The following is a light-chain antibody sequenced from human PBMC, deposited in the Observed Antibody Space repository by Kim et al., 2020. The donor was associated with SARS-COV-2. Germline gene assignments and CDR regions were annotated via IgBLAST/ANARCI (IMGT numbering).Light chain of an antibody. J-gene: IGLJ2*01. CDR2: EGV. CDR3: AAWDDNLNVPV. Sequence: HTVTISCSGTRTKIVTKTLSWYQQLPGTAPKLLIHEGVQRPSGVPELFSGARSGTSASLAISGLQSEDEGDYYCAAWDDNLNVPVFGGGTQLTVL. V-gene: IGLV1-44*01. CDR1: RTKIVTKT.